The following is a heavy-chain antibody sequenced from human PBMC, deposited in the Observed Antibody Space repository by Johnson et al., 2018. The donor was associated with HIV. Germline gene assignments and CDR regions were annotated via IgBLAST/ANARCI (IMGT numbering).Heavy chain of an antibody. D-gene: IGHD1-26*01. CDR1: GFTFDDYG. V-gene: IGHV3-20*04. CDR3: ARVRGGRENAFDI. CDR2: INWNGGST. Sequence: VQLVESGGGVVRPGGSLRLSCAASGFTFDDYGMSWVRQAPGKGLEWVSGINWNGGSTGYADSVKGRFTFSRDHSKNTLSLQMNSPRVEDTALYYCARVRGGRENAFDIWGQGTMVTVSS. J-gene: IGHJ3*02.